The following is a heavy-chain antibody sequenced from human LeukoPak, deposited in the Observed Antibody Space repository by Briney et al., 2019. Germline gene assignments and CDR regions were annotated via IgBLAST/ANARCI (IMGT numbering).Heavy chain of an antibody. CDR3: ARGPKYIATTAGPNSFDY. V-gene: IGHV3-21*01. J-gene: IGHJ4*02. CDR2: ISSGSTYK. D-gene: IGHD6-13*01. Sequence: GGSLRLSCAASGFTFSTYSMNWVRQAPGKGLEWVSSISSGSTYKYYADSVKGRFTISRDNAKNSLYLQMNSLRAEDTAVYYCARGPKYIATTAGPNSFDYWGRGTLVTVSS. CDR1: GFTFSTYS.